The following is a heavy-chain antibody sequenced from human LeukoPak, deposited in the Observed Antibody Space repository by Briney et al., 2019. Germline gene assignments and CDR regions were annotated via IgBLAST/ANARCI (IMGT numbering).Heavy chain of an antibody. V-gene: IGHV4-34*01. CDR3: ARLKVGATPGYFDY. CDR1: GGSFSGYY. CDR2: INHSGST. J-gene: IGHJ4*02. D-gene: IGHD1-26*01. Sequence: PSETLSLTCAVYGGSFSGYYWSWIRQPPGKGLEWIGEINHSGSTNYNPSLKSRVTISVDTSKNQFSLKLSSVTAADTAVYYCARLKVGATPGYFDYWGQGTLVTVSS.